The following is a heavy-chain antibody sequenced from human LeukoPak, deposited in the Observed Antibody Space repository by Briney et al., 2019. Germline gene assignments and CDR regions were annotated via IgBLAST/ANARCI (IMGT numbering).Heavy chain of an antibody. CDR3: ASRYCTNGVCYRSEWKGFDY. J-gene: IGHJ4*02. CDR1: GGSFSGYY. CDR2: INHSGST. D-gene: IGHD2-8*01. V-gene: IGHV4-34*01. Sequence: SETLSLTCAVYGGSFSGYYWSWIRQPPGKGLEWIGEINHSGSTNYNPSLKSRVTISVDTSKNQFSLKLSSVTAADTAVYYCASRYCTNGVCYRSEWKGFDYWGQGTLVTVSS.